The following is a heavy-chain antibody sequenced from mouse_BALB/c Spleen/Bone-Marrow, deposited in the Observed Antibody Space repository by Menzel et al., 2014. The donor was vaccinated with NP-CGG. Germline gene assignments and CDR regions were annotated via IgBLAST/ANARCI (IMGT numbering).Heavy chain of an antibody. Sequence: EVKVEESGGGLVQPGGSLKLSCATSGFTFSDYYMYWVRQTPEKRLEWVAYITKGGGSTYYPDIVKGRFTISRDNAKNTPYLQMSRLKSEDTAMYYCARQLAYAMDYWGQGTSVTVSS. CDR2: ITKGGGST. V-gene: IGHV5-12*02. CDR1: GFTFSDYY. CDR3: ARQLAYAMDY. J-gene: IGHJ4*01. D-gene: IGHD4-1*01.